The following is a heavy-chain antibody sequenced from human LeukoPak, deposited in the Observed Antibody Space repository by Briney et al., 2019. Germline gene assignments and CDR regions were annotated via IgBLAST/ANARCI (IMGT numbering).Heavy chain of an antibody. V-gene: IGHV3-23*01. CDR2: IVGSGGST. J-gene: IGHJ4*02. Sequence: GGSLRLSCAASGFTFSSYVMSWVRQAPGKGREGVSTIVGSGGSTFYADSVNGRFTISRDNSKNTLYLQMNSLRADDTAVYYCVPVVVVAATPAYFDYWGQGTLVTVSS. CDR3: VPVVVVAATPAYFDY. D-gene: IGHD2-15*01. CDR1: GFTFSSYV.